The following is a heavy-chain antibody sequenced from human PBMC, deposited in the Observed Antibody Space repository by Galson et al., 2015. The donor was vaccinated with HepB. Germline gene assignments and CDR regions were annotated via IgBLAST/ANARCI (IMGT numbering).Heavy chain of an antibody. Sequence: SLRLSCAASGFTFSSYGMHWVRQAPGKGLEWVAVISYDGSNKYYADSVKGRFTISRDNSKNTLYLQMNSLRAEDTAVYYCAKDGYYDILTGYKAGIDYWGQGTLVTVSS. CDR1: GFTFSSYG. V-gene: IGHV3-30*18. CDR2: ISYDGSNK. D-gene: IGHD3-9*01. J-gene: IGHJ4*02. CDR3: AKDGYYDILTGYKAGIDY.